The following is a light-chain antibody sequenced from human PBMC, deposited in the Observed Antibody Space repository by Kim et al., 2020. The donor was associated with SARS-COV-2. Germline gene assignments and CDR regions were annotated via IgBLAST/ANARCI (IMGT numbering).Light chain of an antibody. V-gene: IGKV1-39*01. J-gene: IGKJ1*01. CDR2: AAS. CDR1: QSISNY. Sequence: DIQMTQSPSSLPASVGDRVTITCRASQSISNYLNWYQQKPGKAPKFLIYAASYLQSGVPSRFSGSGSGTDFTLTISSLQPEDFATYFCQQSFISPWTFGQGTKVDIK. CDR3: QQSFISPWT.